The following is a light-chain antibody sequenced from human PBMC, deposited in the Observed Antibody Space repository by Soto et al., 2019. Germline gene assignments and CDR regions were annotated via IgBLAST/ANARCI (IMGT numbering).Light chain of an antibody. CDR3: ASWDGNLRAVV. V-gene: IGLV1-51*02. Sequence: QSVLTQPPSVSAAPGQTVTISCSGSSSNIGNYYVCWYQHLPATAPKFLIYENDKRPSGIPDRFSGSKSGTSATLDITGLQTVDEADYYCASWDGNLRAVVFGLGTKLTVL. CDR2: END. J-gene: IGLJ2*01. CDR1: SSNIGNYY.